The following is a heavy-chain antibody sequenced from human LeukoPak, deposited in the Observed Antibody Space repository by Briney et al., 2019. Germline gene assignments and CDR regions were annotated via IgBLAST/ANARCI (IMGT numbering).Heavy chain of an antibody. V-gene: IGHV4-34*01. CDR1: GGSFSGYY. D-gene: IGHD3-10*01. CDR3: ARGSVVTMVRGAPGSFDY. CDR2: INHSGST. Sequence: SETLSLTCAVYGGSFSGYYWSRIRQPPGKGLEWIGEINHSGSTNYNPSLKSRVTISVDTSKNQFSLKLSSVTAADTAVYYCARGSVVTMVRGAPGSFDYWGQGTLVTVSS. J-gene: IGHJ4*02.